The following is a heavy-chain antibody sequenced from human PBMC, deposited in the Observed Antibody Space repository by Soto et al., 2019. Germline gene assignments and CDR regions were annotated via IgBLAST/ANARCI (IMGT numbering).Heavy chain of an antibody. CDR2: IIPIFGTA. Sequence: RASVKVSCKASGGTFRRYAISWVRQAPGQGLEWMGGIIPIFGTANYAQKFQGRVTIIADESTSTAYMELSSLRSEDTAVYYCARQSYGDYVSVWLDPWGQGTLVTVSA. CDR1: GGTFRRYA. J-gene: IGHJ5*02. CDR3: ARQSYGDYVSVWLDP. V-gene: IGHV1-69*13. D-gene: IGHD4-17*01.